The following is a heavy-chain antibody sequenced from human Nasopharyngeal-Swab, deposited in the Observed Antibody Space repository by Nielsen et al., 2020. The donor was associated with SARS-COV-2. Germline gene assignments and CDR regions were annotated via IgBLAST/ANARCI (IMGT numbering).Heavy chain of an antibody. CDR1: GLTFNKYD. Sequence: GESLKISCAASGLTFNKYDMHWVLQATGECREWVSAIGTAGDTYYPDSVRGRFTISRETAKSSLYLQMNSLRPGDTAVYYCARGDYDFGGGGMDVWGQGTTVTVSS. J-gene: IGHJ6*02. CDR2: IGTAGDT. CDR3: ARGDYDFGGGGMDV. V-gene: IGHV3-13*01. D-gene: IGHD3-3*01.